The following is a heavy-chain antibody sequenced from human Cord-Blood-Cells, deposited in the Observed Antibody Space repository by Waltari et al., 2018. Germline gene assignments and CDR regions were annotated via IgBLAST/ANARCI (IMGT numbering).Heavy chain of an antibody. Sequence: QVQLQESGPGLVKPSETLSLTCAVSGYSIRSGYYWGRIRQPPGKGLEWMGSIYHSGSTYYNPSLKSRVTISVDTSKNQFSLKLSSVTAADTAVYYCARYYYDSSGFDYWGQGTLVTVSS. CDR1: GYSIRSGYY. CDR2: IYHSGST. V-gene: IGHV4-38-2*01. J-gene: IGHJ4*02. D-gene: IGHD3-22*01. CDR3: ARYYYDSSGFDY.